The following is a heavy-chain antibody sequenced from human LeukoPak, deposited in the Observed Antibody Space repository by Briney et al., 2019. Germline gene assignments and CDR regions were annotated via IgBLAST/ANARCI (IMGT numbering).Heavy chain of an antibody. V-gene: IGHV4-59*11. CDR1: GGSISSHH. CDR3: ARAPRITIFGVVIMWFDP. Sequence: PSETLSLTCTVSGGSISSHHWSWIRQPPGKGLEWIGYMYYSGSTNYNPSLKSRVTISVDKSKNQFSLKLSSVTAADTAVYYCARAPRITIFGVVIMWFDPWGQGTLVTVSS. J-gene: IGHJ5*02. CDR2: MYYSGST. D-gene: IGHD3-3*01.